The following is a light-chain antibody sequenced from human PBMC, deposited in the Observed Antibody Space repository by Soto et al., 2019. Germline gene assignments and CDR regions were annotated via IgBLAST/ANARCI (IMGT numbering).Light chain of an antibody. V-gene: IGKV3-11*01. CDR1: QSVSTY. CDR3: HQRQSWPRT. J-gene: IGKJ1*01. Sequence: EIVMTQSPATLSVSPGERATLSCRASQSVSTYLAWYQQKPGQAPRLFIYLASNRAAGVPARFSGSGSGTDFTLTISDVEPEDFAVYYCHQRQSWPRTFGQGTKVDIK. CDR2: LAS.